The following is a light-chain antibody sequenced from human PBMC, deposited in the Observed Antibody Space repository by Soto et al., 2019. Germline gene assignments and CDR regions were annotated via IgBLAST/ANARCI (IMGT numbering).Light chain of an antibody. CDR2: DAS. Sequence: IVMTQSPGTLSVSPGERATLSCRASQNIGNKVGWYQQKPGQAPRLLIYDASNRATGIPARFSGSGSGTDFTLTISSLEPEDSAVYYCQQRSNWPLTFGPGTKVDIK. V-gene: IGKV3-11*01. CDR1: QNIGNK. CDR3: QQRSNWPLT. J-gene: IGKJ3*01.